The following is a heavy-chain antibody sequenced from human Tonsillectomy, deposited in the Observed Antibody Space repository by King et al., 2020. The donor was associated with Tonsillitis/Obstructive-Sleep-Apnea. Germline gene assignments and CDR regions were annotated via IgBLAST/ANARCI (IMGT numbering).Heavy chain of an antibody. D-gene: IGHD3-10*01. CDR3: ARGIIILESAFDV. CDR2: IDPSDSYT. J-gene: IGHJ3*01. V-gene: IGHV5-10-1*01. Sequence: VQLVESGAEVKKPGESLRISCKGSGYRFTNYWISWVRQMPGKGLEWMGKIDPSDSYTDYSPSFQGHVTISADKAISTAYLQLSSLKASNPAMYYCARGIIILESAFDVWGQGTMVTVSS. CDR1: GYRFTNYW.